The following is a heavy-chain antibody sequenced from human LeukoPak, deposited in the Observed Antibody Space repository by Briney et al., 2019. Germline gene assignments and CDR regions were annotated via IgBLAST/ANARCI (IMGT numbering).Heavy chain of an antibody. CDR1: GYTFTGYY. CDR2: ISAYNGNT. Sequence: GASVKVSCKASGYTFTGYYMHWVRQAPGQGLEWMGWISAYNGNTNYAQKLQGRVTMTTDTSTSTAYMELRSLRSDDTAVYYCARLSDILTGYDYWGQGTLVTVSS. CDR3: ARLSDILTGYDY. D-gene: IGHD3-9*01. V-gene: IGHV1-18*04. J-gene: IGHJ4*02.